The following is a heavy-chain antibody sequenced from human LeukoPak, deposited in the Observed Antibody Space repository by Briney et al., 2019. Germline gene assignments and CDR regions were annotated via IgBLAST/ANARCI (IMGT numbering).Heavy chain of an antibody. Sequence: ASVKVSCKASGYTFTSYGISWVRQAPGQGLEWMGWISAYNGNTNYAQKLQGRVTMTTDTSTSTAYMELRSLRSNDTAVYYCARVAREDYDILTGYYMAHLFDYWGQRTLVTVSS. CDR3: ARVAREDYDILTGYYMAHLFDY. J-gene: IGHJ4*02. D-gene: IGHD3-9*01. CDR1: GYTFTSYG. CDR2: ISAYNGNT. V-gene: IGHV1-18*01.